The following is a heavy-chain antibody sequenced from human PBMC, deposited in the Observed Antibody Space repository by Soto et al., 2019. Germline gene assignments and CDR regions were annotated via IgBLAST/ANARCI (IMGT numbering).Heavy chain of an antibody. CDR3: ARDPGQGYHLDY. V-gene: IGHV3-66*01. Sequence: GGSLRLSCAASGFSVSSNYMSWVRQAPGKGLEWVSVIYSGGSTYYADSVKGRFTISRDNSKNTLYLQMNSLRAEDTAVYYCARDPGQGYHLDYWGQGTLVTVSS. CDR2: IYSGGST. CDR1: GFSVSSNY. J-gene: IGHJ4*02. D-gene: IGHD3-16*02.